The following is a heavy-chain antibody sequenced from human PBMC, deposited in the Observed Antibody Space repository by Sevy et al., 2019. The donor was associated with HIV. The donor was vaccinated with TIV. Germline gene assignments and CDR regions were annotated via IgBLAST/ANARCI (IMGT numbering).Heavy chain of an antibody. CDR3: ARESIGAVGDFDY. Sequence: SETLSLTCTISGGSISNYFWSWIRQPPGKGLEWIGYIYYSGSTNYNPSLKSRVTISVDTSKNQFSLKLSSVTAADTAVYYCARESIGAVGDFDYWGQGTLVTVSS. CDR1: GGSISNYF. V-gene: IGHV4-59*01. J-gene: IGHJ4*02. CDR2: IYYSGST. D-gene: IGHD6-13*01.